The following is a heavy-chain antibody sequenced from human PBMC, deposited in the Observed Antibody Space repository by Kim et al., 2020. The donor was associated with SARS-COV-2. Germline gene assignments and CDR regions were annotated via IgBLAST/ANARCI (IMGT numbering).Heavy chain of an antibody. Sequence: GGSLRLSCAASGFTFDDYAMHWVRQAPGKGLEWVSGISWNSGSIGYADSVKGRFTISRDNAKNSLYLQMNSLRAEDTALYYCASLEGDCSSTSCVDYWGQGTLVTVSS. J-gene: IGHJ4*02. CDR3: ASLEGDCSSTSCVDY. CDR1: GFTFDDYA. CDR2: ISWNSGSI. V-gene: IGHV3-9*01. D-gene: IGHD2-2*01.